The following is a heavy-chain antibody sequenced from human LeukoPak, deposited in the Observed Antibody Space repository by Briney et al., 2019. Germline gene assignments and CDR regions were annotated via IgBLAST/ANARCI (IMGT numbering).Heavy chain of an antibody. CDR3: ARASRLFWTVDTAMGGVDY. Sequence: SETLSLTCTVSGGSISSSYYYWSWIQQPPGKGLEWIGYIYYSGSTNYNPSLKSRVTISVDTSKNQFSLKLSSVTAADTAVYYCARASRLFWTVDTAMGGVDYWGQGTLVTVSS. CDR1: GGSISSSYYY. J-gene: IGHJ4*02. D-gene: IGHD5-18*01. V-gene: IGHV4-61*01. CDR2: IYYSGST.